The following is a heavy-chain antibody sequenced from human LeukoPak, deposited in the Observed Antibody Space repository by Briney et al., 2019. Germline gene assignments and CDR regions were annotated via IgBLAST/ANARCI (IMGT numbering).Heavy chain of an antibody. V-gene: IGHV3-48*01. D-gene: IGHD1-26*01. CDR2: ISSTSSTI. CDR1: GFTFSSYS. Sequence: PGGSLRLSCAGSGFTFSSYSMNWVRQAPGKGLEWISYISSTSSTIYYADSVKGRFTISRDNAKNSLYLQMNSLRAEDTAVYYCARSLLWALDYWGQGTLVTVSS. J-gene: IGHJ4*02. CDR3: ARSLLWALDY.